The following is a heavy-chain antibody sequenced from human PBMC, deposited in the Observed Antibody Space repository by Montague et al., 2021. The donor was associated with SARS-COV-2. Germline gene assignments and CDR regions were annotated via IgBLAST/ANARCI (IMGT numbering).Heavy chain of an antibody. V-gene: IGHV3-49*04. J-gene: IGHJ5*01. D-gene: IGHD5/OR15-5a*01. CDR2: IRRKTYSGTA. Sequence: SLRLSCAASGFNFGEFGISWVRQAPGQGPEWIGFIRRKTYSGTAEYAASVKGRFTISRDDSKNIAYLQMDSLKIDDTAMYYCTRSLVDIISTISGYFDFWGQGVLVTVSS. CDR1: GFNFGEFG. CDR3: TRSLVDIISTISGYFDF.